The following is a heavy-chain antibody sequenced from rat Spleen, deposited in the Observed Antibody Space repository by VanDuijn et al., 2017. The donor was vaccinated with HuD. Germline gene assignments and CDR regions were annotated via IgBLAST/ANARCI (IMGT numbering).Heavy chain of an antibody. CDR1: GFTFSAYY. D-gene: IGHD4-2*01. Sequence: EVQLVESGGGLVQPGRSLKLSCAASGFTFSAYYMAWVRQAPTKGLEWVASITSAGDTTYYPDSVKGRFTISRENAYSTLYLQMNSLRSEDTGTYYCTRENWKPDYWGQGVMVTVSS. CDR3: TRENWKPDY. J-gene: IGHJ2*01. CDR2: ITSAGDTT. V-gene: IGHV5-20*01.